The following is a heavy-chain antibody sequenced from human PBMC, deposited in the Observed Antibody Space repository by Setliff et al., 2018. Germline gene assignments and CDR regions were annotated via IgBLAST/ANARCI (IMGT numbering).Heavy chain of an antibody. J-gene: IGHJ4*02. D-gene: IGHD3-10*01. V-gene: IGHV3-30*18. CDR1: GFTFSSYR. CDR2: ISYDGRDK. CDR3: AKREGYYGSGSPLDH. Sequence: QPGGSLRLSCAASGFTFSSYRMHWVRQAPGKGLQWVAVISYDGRDKYYADSVKGRFTVSGDNSENSLYLQMDSLRPEDTAVYYCAKREGYYGSGSPLDHWGQGALVTVSS.